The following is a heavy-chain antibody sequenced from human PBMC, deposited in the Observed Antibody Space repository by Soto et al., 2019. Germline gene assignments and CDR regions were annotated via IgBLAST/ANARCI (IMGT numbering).Heavy chain of an antibody. Sequence: PSETLSLTCDVFCGSISSSEWWSWVRQPPGKGLEWIGEIYKSGFPTYNPYLKSRVTISLDKSKNQFSLRLTSVTAADTAVYYCARVYCCSSNCYNDAFYIWGQGSMVAVSS. V-gene: IGHV4-4*02. CDR3: ARVYCCSSNCYNDAFYI. D-gene: IGHD2-2*01. CDR2: IYKSGFP. CDR1: CGSISSSEW. J-gene: IGHJ3*02.